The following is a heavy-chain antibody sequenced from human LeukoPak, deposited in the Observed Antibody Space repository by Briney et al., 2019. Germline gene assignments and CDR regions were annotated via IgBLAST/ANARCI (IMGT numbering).Heavy chain of an antibody. CDR1: GGSISSSSYY. Sequence: SETLSLTCTVSGGSISSSSYYWGWIRQPPGKGLEWIGSIHYSGSTYYSPSLKSRVTISVDTSKNQFSLKLSSVTAADTAVYYCARRTPYSGNYFLDYWGQGTLVTVSS. J-gene: IGHJ4*02. CDR2: IHYSGST. V-gene: IGHV4-39*01. CDR3: ARRTPYSGNYFLDY. D-gene: IGHD1-26*01.